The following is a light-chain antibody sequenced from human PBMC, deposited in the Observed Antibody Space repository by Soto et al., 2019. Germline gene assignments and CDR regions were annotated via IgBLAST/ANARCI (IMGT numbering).Light chain of an antibody. J-gene: IGKJ1*01. CDR3: QQNGRWT. CDR2: GTS. Sequence: EIVLTQSPGTLSVSPGERATLSCRASQTISSNNLAWYQQKPGQAPSLLIYGTSSRATGIPDRFSGSGSGTDFTLRIRRLEPEDSAIYHWQQNGRWTFGQGTKVEI. V-gene: IGKV3-20*01. CDR1: QTISSNN.